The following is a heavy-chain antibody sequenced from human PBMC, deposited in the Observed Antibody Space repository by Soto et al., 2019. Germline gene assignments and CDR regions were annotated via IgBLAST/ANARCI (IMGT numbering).Heavy chain of an antibody. CDR2: ISGSGGST. V-gene: IGHV3-23*01. D-gene: IGHD6-13*01. CDR3: AKIAAAGDAFDI. CDR1: GFTFSSYA. Sequence: GESLKISCAASGFTFSSYAMSWVRQAPGKGLEWVSAISGSGGSTYYADSVKGRFTISRDNSKNTLYLQMNSLRAEDTAVYYCAKIAAAGDAFDIWGQGTMVTVSS. J-gene: IGHJ3*02.